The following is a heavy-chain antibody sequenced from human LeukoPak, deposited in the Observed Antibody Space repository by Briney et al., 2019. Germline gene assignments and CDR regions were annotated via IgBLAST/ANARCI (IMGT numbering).Heavy chain of an antibody. CDR3: ARRYAIRGSKQSGPTHYYHMDV. J-gene: IGHJ6*03. D-gene: IGHD2-8*01. CDR1: GGSFSGYY. V-gene: IGHV4-34*01. CDR2: INHSGST. Sequence: SETLSLTCAVYGGSFSGYYWSWIRQPPGKGLEWIGEINHSGSTNYNPSLKSRVTISVDTSKNQFSLKLSSVTAADTAVYYCARRYAIRGSKQSGPTHYYHMDVWGKGTTVTVSS.